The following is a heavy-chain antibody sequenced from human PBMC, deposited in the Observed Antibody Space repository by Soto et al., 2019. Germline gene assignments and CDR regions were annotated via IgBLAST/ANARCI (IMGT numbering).Heavy chain of an antibody. CDR3: AYGRDCSSTSCWEGFMDV. CDR2: IDPSDSYT. D-gene: IGHD2-2*01. V-gene: IGHV5-10-1*01. J-gene: IGHJ6*02. CDR1: GYSFTSYW. Sequence: GESLKISCKCSGYSFTSYWISWVRQMPGKGLGWVGRIDPSDSYTNYSPSYQRHVTISADKSISTAYLQWSSLKASDTAMYYCAYGRDCSSTSCWEGFMDVWGQGTTVTVSS.